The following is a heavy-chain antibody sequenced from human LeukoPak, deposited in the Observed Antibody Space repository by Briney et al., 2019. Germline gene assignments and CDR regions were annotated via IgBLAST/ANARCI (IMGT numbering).Heavy chain of an antibody. Sequence: GGSLRLSCAASGFTFSNYNINWVRQAPGKGLEWVSYISSSSSSIYFADSVKGRFTISRDNAKNSLFLQMNSLRDEDTAVYYCARDLHYYVAMDVWGQGTTVTVSS. D-gene: IGHD3-10*02. J-gene: IGHJ6*02. V-gene: IGHV3-48*02. CDR3: ARDLHYYVAMDV. CDR1: GFTFSNYN. CDR2: ISSSSSSI.